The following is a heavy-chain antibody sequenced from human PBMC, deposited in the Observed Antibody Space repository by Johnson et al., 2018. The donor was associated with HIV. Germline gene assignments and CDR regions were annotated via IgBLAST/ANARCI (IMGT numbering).Heavy chain of an antibody. J-gene: IGHJ3*01. D-gene: IGHD4-17*01. CDR1: EFDVINHY. CDR3: ARGDSGDYAGAFDV. V-gene: IGHV3-66*01. Sequence: VQLVESGGGLVQPGGSLRLSCGASEFDVINHYMNWVRQVPGKGLEWISLFATGGGTDYADSVKGRFTVSRDISNNTIFLHMNRLRADDTAVYYCARGDSGDYAGAFDVWGQGTVVNVSS. CDR2: FATGGGT.